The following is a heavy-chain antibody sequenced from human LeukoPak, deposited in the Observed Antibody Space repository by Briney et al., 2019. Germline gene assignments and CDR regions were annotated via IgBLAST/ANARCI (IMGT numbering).Heavy chain of an antibody. J-gene: IGHJ4*02. CDR3: ASTSPRYCSSTSCYDFDY. D-gene: IGHD2-2*01. Sequence: SVKVSCKASGGTFSSYAISWVRQAPGQGLEWMGGIIPIFGTANYAQKFQGRVTITTDESTSTAYMELSSLRSEDTAVYYCASTSPRYCSSTSCYDFDYWGQGTLVTVSS. CDR1: GGTFSSYA. V-gene: IGHV1-69*05. CDR2: IIPIFGTA.